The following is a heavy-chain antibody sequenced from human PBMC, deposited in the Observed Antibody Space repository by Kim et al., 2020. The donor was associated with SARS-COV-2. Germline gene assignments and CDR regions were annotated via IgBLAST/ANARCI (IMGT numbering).Heavy chain of an antibody. Sequence: ISQNSGREHYADSVKCRFTISRDNSKNALFLQLSSLRAEDTAVYFCEASGFWGQGTLVTVSS. J-gene: IGHJ4*02. CDR3: EASGF. V-gene: IGHV3-23*01. CDR2: ISQNSGRE. D-gene: IGHD5-12*01.